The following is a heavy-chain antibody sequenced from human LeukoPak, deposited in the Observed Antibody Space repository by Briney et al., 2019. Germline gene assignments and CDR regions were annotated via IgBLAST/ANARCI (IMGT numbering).Heavy chain of an antibody. D-gene: IGHD6-13*01. Sequence: PSETLSLTCTVSGGSIRSYYWNWMRQPPGKGLEWIRYIYYSGSTNYDPSLKSRVTISMDTSKNQFSLRLNSVTAADTAVYYCARGGRYSSKFDSWGQGTVVTVSA. V-gene: IGHV4-59*01. J-gene: IGHJ4*02. CDR1: GGSIRSYY. CDR3: ARGGRYSSKFDS. CDR2: IYYSGST.